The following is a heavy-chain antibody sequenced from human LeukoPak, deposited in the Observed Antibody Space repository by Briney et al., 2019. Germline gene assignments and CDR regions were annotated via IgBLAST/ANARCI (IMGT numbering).Heavy chain of an antibody. CDR3: ARRGYGGKNRGTDV. V-gene: IGHV3-11*04. CDR1: GFTFNDYY. J-gene: IGHJ6*04. D-gene: IGHD4-23*01. Sequence: GGSLRLSCAASGFTFNDYYMSWIRQAPGKGLEWLSYISSGSIIYYADSVKGRFTISRDNAKNSLYLQMNSLGVEDTAVYYCARRGYGGKNRGTDVWGKGTTVTVSS. CDR2: ISSGSII.